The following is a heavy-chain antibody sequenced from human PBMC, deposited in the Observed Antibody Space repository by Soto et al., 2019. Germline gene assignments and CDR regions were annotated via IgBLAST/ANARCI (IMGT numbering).Heavy chain of an antibody. D-gene: IGHD5-18*01. J-gene: IGHJ5*02. CDR1: GFTFSSYE. CDR2: ISSSGSTI. CDR3: ARDRGYSYGLYNWFDP. Sequence: LRLSCAASGFTFSSYEVNWVRQAPGKGLEWVSYISSSGSTIYYADSVKGRFTISRDNAKNSLYLQMNSLRAEDTAVYYCARDRGYSYGLYNWFDPWGQGTLVTVSS. V-gene: IGHV3-48*03.